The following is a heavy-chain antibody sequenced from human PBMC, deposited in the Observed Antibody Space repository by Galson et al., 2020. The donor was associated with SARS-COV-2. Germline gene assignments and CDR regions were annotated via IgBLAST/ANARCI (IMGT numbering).Heavy chain of an antibody. CDR1: GFSLSTSAPC. V-gene: IGHV2-70*01. CDR2: NDCDDDK. CDR3: ARTTYDILTYRLDAFDI. J-gene: IGHJ3*02. D-gene: IGHD3-9*01. Sequence: SGPTLAKPTQTLTLTCTFSGFSLSTSAPCVSWIRQPPGKAMEWLALNDCDDDKYYSTSLKTRLTISQDTSKNQVVLTMTNMDPVDTATYYCARTTYDILTYRLDAFDIWGQGTMVTVSS.